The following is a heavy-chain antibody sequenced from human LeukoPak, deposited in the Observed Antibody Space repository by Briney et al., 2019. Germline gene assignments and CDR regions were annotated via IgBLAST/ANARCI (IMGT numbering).Heavy chain of an antibody. Sequence: ASVKVSFKASGYTFTIYDINWVRQATGQGLEWMGWMNPNSGNTGYAQKFQGRVTMTRNTSISTAYMELSSLRSEDTAVYYCARKEIVATIWGYYYYGMDVWGQGTTVTVSS. CDR2: MNPNSGNT. J-gene: IGHJ6*02. CDR3: ARKEIVATIWGYYYYGMDV. D-gene: IGHD5-12*01. CDR1: GYTFTIYD. V-gene: IGHV1-8*01.